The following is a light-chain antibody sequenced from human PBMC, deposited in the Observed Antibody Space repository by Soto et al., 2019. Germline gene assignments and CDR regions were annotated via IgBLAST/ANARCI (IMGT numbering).Light chain of an antibody. Sequence: EIVLTQSPATLSSFPGDRVTLSCRASQYINTRLAWYQQKPGQAPRLLIYRVSSRATGIPDRFSGSGSGTDFTLTISRLEPEDFAVYYCQQYGNVPLTFGGGTKVDIK. CDR1: QYINTR. V-gene: IGKV3-20*01. J-gene: IGKJ4*01. CDR3: QQYGNVPLT. CDR2: RVS.